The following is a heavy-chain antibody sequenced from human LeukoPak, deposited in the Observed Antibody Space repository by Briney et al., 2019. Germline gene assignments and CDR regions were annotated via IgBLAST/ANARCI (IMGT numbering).Heavy chain of an antibody. CDR1: GGTFSSYA. CDR2: IIPIFGTA. V-gene: IGHV1-69*13. J-gene: IGHJ4*02. CDR3: ARYSPQTLLGDY. D-gene: IGHD2-15*01. Sequence: SVKVSCKASGGTFSSYAISWVRQAPGQGLEWMGGIIPIFGTANYAQKFQGRVTITADESTSTAYMELSSLRSEDTAVYYCARYSPQTLLGDYWGQGTLVTVSS.